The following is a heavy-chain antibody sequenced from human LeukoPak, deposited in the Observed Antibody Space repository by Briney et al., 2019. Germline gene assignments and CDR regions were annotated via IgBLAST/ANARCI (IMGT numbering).Heavy chain of an antibody. CDR3: SRFAPPSPMAALGRSWFES. CDR2: IYYTGST. D-gene: IGHD6-6*01. V-gene: IGHV4-59*01. CDR1: GDSISSDY. Sequence: SETLSLTCAVSGDSISSDYWSWIRQPPGKGLEWIGCIYYTGSTNYSPSLKSRVTMSVDTSKNQFSLKVSSVTAADTSVYYCSRFAPPSPMAALGRSWFESWGQGNLFTVSS. J-gene: IGHJ5*01.